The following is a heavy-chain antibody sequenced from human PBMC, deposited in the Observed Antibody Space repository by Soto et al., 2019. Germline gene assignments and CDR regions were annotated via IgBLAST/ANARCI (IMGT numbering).Heavy chain of an antibody. D-gene: IGHD3-16*01. V-gene: IGHV3-23*01. CDR2: ISGSGGST. CDR3: AKFSSLGYYYYYYGMDV. CDR1: GFTFSSYA. Sequence: EVQLLESGGGLVQPGGSLRLSCAASGFTFSSYAMSWVRQAPGKGLEWVSAISGSGGSTYYADYVKGRFTISRDNSKNTLYLQMNSLRAEDTAVYYCAKFSSLGYYYYYYGMDVWGQGTTVTVSS. J-gene: IGHJ6*02.